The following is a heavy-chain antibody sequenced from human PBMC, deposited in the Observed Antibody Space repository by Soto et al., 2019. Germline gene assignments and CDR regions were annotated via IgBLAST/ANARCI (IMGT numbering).Heavy chain of an antibody. CDR2: INHSGTT. CDR1: GGSFSGYS. D-gene: IGHD3-3*01. J-gene: IGHJ6*02. V-gene: IGHV4-34*01. CDR3: ARARFDSWSHIYYGLDV. Sequence: SETLSLTCAVYGGSFSGYSWTWLRQPPGKGLEWIGEINHSGTTDYNPALKSRVTMSADTSKDQFSLRMTSVTAADTAVYYCARARFDSWSHIYYGLDVWGQGTTVTVSS.